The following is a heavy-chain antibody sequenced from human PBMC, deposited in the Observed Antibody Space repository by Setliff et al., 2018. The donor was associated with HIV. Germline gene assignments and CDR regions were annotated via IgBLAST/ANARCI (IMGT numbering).Heavy chain of an antibody. CDR3: AREGHVATPGSSEFDP. CDR1: GYSFSSYY. J-gene: IGHJ5*02. D-gene: IGHD2-15*01. CDR2: INPRGGKA. V-gene: IGHV1-46*01. Sequence: ASVKVSCKASGYSFSSYYMHWVRQAPGQGLEWMGIINPRGGKANYAQRFQGRLTVTTDTSTSTVNMELRLLTSDDTAIYYCAREGHVATPGSSEFDPWGQGTLVTVSS.